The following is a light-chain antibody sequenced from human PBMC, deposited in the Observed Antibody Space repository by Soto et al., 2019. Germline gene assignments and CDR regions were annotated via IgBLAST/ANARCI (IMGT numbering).Light chain of an antibody. V-gene: IGKV3-11*01. CDR1: QSVSSY. Sequence: ETMLTQSPATLSLSPGERATLTCRASQSVSSYLAWYQQKPGQAPRLLIYDASNRATGIPARFSGSGSGTDFTLTISSREPEDFAGYYCQQRGNWTLITFGQGTRVDIK. J-gene: IGKJ5*01. CDR3: QQRGNWTLIT. CDR2: DAS.